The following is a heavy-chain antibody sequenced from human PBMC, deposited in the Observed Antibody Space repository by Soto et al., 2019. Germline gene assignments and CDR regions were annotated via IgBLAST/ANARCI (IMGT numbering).Heavy chain of an antibody. CDR3: ARDGVRGGWYYFDL. J-gene: IGHJ4*02. Sequence: QVQLVQSGTEVQKPGSSVRVSCKVSGGSFSDYAITRVRQAPGQGLEWMGGIIPKFPTGEYAKKFQGTVKITADKSKSTVYLEVSSLRHEDTAVYYCARDGVRGGWYYFDLWGQGTQVSVSS. CDR1: GGSFSDYA. CDR2: IIPKFPTG. D-gene: IGHD6-19*01. V-gene: IGHV1-69*06.